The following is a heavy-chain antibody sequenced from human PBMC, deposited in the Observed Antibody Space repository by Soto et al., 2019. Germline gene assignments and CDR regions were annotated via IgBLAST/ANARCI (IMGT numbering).Heavy chain of an antibody. J-gene: IGHJ6*02. V-gene: IGHV3-21*01. CDR2: ISSSSSYI. Sequence: GGSLRLSCAASGFTFSSYSMNWVRQAPGKGLEWVSSISSSSSYIYYADSVKGRFTISRDNAKNSLYLQMNSLRAEDTAVYYCARDLQYISSGYYYYGMDVWGQGTTGTVSS. CDR1: GFTFSSYS. D-gene: IGHD6-6*01. CDR3: ARDLQYISSGYYYYGMDV.